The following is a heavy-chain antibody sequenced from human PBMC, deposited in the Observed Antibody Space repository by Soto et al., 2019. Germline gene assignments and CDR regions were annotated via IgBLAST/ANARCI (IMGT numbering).Heavy chain of an antibody. V-gene: IGHV4-34*01. CDR1: GESFSYYY. Sequence: SETLSLTCAVNGESFSYYYLTWIRQPPGKGLEWIGEINHSGSTNYNPSLESRVTISLDTSKNQFSLKLNSVTAADTAVYYCATGRQGSXITMVRGGIRSAHGLDVWGQGTTVTVSS. CDR3: ATGRQGSXITMVRGGIRSAHGLDV. D-gene: IGHD3-10*01. CDR2: INHSGST. J-gene: IGHJ6*02.